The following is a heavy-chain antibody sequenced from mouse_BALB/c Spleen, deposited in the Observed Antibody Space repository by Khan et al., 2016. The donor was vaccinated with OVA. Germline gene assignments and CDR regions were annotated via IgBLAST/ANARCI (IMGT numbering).Heavy chain of an antibody. CDR1: GFDFSRYW. J-gene: IGHJ2*01. V-gene: IGHV4-1*02. Sequence: EVELVESGGGLVQPGGSLKLSCAASGFDFSRYWMTWVRQAPGKGLEWIGEINPASSTINYTPSLKNTFIISRDNAKNTLFLQISKVRSEDTALFYRARPTKEGYFDYWSQGITLTASS. CDR3: ARPTKEGYFDY. CDR2: INPASSTI.